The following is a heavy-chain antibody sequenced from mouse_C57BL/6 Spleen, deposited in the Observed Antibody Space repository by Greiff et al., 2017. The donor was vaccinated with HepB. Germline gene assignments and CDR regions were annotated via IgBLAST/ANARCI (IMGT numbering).Heavy chain of an antibody. CDR2: IDPSDSYT. D-gene: IGHD2-3*01. Sequence: VQLQQPGAELVMPGASVKLSCKASGYTFTSYWMHWVKQRPGQGLEWIGEIDPSDSYTNYNQKFKGKSTLTVDKYSSTAYMQLSSLTSEDSAVYYCARGVTTRAMDYWGQGTSVTVSS. CDR1: GYTFTSYW. J-gene: IGHJ4*01. CDR3: ARGVTTRAMDY. V-gene: IGHV1-69*01.